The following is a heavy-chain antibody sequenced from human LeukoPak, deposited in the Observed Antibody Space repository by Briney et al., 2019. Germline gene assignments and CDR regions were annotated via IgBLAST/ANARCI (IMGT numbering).Heavy chain of an antibody. CDR1: GFTFSSYS. CDR2: ISSSSSYI. D-gene: IGHD3-22*01. Sequence: PGGSLRLSCAASGFTFSSYSMNWVRQAPGKGLEWVSSISSSSSYIYYADSVKGRFTISRDNAKNSLYLQMNSLRAEDTAVYYCARDPHYYDSSAIDAFDIWGQGTMVTVSS. CDR3: ARDPHYYDSSAIDAFDI. J-gene: IGHJ3*02. V-gene: IGHV3-21*01.